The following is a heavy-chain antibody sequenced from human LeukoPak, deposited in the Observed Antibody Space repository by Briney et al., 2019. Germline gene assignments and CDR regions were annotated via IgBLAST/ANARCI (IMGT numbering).Heavy chain of an antibody. CDR3: ARDARDYDSSGYLNY. CDR2: ISSNSSYI. Sequence: GGSLRLSCAASGFTFSSYSMNWVRQAPGKGLEWVSSISSNSSYIYYADSVKGRFTISRDNAKNSLYLQMNSLRAEDTAVYYCARDARDYDSSGYLNYWGQGTLVTVSS. J-gene: IGHJ4*02. CDR1: GFTFSSYS. D-gene: IGHD3-22*01. V-gene: IGHV3-21*01.